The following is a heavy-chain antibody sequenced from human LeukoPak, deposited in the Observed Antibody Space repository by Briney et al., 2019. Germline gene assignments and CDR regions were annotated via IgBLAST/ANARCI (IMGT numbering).Heavy chain of an antibody. CDR3: ARLKYYDSTGYSPGYYMDV. CDR2: IYIPEST. D-gene: IGHD3-22*01. J-gene: IGHJ6*03. CDR1: GGSICDYY. Sequence: SETLSLTCSVAGGSICDYYWSWIRQSAGTGLVWGGSIYIPESTTYNPSLQSRLSMSVDTSKNQFSLRLRSVSAADTAVYYCARLKYYDSTGYSPGYYMDVWGKGITVTVSS. V-gene: IGHV4-4*07.